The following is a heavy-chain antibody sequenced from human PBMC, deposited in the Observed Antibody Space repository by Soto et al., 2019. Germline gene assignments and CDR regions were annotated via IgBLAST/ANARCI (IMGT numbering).Heavy chain of an antibody. D-gene: IGHD1-26*01. J-gene: IGHJ6*02. CDR3: AAEPEASYYYYGMDV. V-gene: IGHV1-58*01. CDR2: IVVGSGNT. Sequence: QMQLVQSGPEVKKPGTSVKVSCKASGFTFTSSAVQWVRQARGQRLEWIGWIVVGSGNTNYAQKFQQRVTIARDMSTSTAYVELSSLRSEDTAVYYCAAEPEASYYYYGMDVWGQGTTVTVSS. CDR1: GFTFTSSA.